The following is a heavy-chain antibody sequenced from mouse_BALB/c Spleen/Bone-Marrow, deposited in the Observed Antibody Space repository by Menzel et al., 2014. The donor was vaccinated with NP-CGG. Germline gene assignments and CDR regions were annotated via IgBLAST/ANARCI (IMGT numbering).Heavy chain of an antibody. Sequence: VKLQESGPGLVAPSQSLSITCTVSGFSLTGYGASWVRQPPGKGLEWLGMIWGDGSTDYNSALKSRLSISKDNSKSQVFLKMNSLQTDDTARYYYARDSFLITRALDYWGQGTSVTVSS. CDR2: IWGDGST. CDR1: GFSLTGYG. D-gene: IGHD2-4*01. CDR3: ARDSFLITRALDY. V-gene: IGHV2-6-7*02. J-gene: IGHJ4*01.